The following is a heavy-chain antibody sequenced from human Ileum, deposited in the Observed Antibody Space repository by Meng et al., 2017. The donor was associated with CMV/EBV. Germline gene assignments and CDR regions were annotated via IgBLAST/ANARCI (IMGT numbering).Heavy chain of an antibody. CDR3: ARDAGWYRIDY. V-gene: IGHV3-7*01. Sequence: GGSLRLSCAASGFTFSTPWMTWVRQAPGKGLEWVANIKGDGGERFYVDSVKGRFTISRDNAKNSVYLQLNSLRVEDTAVYYCARDAGWYRIDYWGQGTLVTVSS. CDR1: GFTFSTPW. D-gene: IGHD6-19*01. J-gene: IGHJ4*02. CDR2: IKGDGGER.